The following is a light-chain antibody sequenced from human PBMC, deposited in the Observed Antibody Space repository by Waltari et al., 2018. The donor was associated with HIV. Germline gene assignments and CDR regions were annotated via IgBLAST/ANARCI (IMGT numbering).Light chain of an antibody. CDR2: GNP. Sequence: QSVLTQPPSVSGAPGQRVTIPCTGSSSNIGAGYDVHWYQQLPGTAPKLLIYGNPSRPSAVPYRFSAAKSGTSASLAIAGLQAEDEADYYCQSLGVCGGGTKLTVL. CDR3: QSLGV. J-gene: IGLJ2*01. CDR1: SSNIGAGYD. V-gene: IGLV1-40*01.